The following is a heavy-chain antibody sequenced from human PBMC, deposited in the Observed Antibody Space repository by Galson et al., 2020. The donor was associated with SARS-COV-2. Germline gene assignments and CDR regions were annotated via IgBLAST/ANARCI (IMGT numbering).Heavy chain of an antibody. D-gene: IGHD3-3*01. CDR3: ARDGYYDYYGLDV. Sequence: GESLKISCGASGFSLSFYRMAWVRQAPGKGLEWVASINEDGSENFYVDSVKGRLTVSRDNAENSLYLQMNSLRVEDTAVYFCARDGYYDYYGLDVWGQGTTVTVSS. V-gene: IGHV3-7*03. CDR1: GFSLSFYR. CDR2: INEDGSEN. J-gene: IGHJ6*02.